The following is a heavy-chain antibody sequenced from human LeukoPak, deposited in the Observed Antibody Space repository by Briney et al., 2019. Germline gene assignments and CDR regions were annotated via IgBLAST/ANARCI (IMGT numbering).Heavy chain of an antibody. CDR3: ARDPPAPDAYYYDSSGLDY. CDR2: IIPILGIA. D-gene: IGHD3-22*01. J-gene: IGHJ4*02. CDR1: GGTFSSYA. V-gene: IGHV1-69*04. Sequence: SVKVSCKASGGTFSSYAISWVRQAPGQGLEWMGRIIPILGIANYAQKFQGRVTITADKSTSTAYMELSSLRSEDTAVYYCARDPPAPDAYYYDSSGLDYWGQGTLVTVSS.